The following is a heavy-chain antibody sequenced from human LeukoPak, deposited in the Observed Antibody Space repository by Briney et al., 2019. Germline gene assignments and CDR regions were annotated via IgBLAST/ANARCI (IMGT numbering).Heavy chain of an antibody. V-gene: IGHV3-48*02. CDR1: GFIFSYYN. D-gene: IGHD1-1*01. J-gene: IGHJ3*02. Sequence: PGASLRLSCAASGFIFSYYNMNWVRQAPGKSLEWVLYISGSGTSGSSSTIYYADSVKGRFTISRDNAKNSLYLQMNSLRDEDTAVYYCARKMKTGDRVGTFDIWGQGTMVTVSS. CDR3: ARKMKTGDRVGTFDI. CDR2: ISGSGTSGSSSTI.